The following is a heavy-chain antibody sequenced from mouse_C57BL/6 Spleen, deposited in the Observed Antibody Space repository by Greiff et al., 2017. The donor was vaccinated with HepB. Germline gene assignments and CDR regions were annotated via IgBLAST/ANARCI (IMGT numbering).Heavy chain of an antibody. D-gene: IGHD1-1*01. CDR1: GFTFSSYG. V-gene: IGHV5-6*01. CDR2: ISSGGSYT. CDR3: ARQGITTVHFDV. J-gene: IGHJ1*03. Sequence: EVKLMESGGDLVKPGGSLKLSCAASGFTFSSYGMSWVRQTPDKRLEWVATISSGGSYTYYPDSVKGRFTISRDNAKNTLYLQMSSLKSEDTAMYYCARQGITTVHFDVWGTGTTVTVSS.